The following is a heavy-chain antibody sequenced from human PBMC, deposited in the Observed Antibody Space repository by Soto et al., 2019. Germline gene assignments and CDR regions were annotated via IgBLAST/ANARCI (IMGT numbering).Heavy chain of an antibody. CDR3: ARVRTGYFDY. D-gene: IGHD3-9*01. CDR2: IYYNGNT. V-gene: IGHV4-59*11. J-gene: IGHJ4*02. CDR1: CGAINDHY. Sequence: SETLSLTCTFSCGAINDHYWSYIRQPPGKGLEWIGYIYYNGNTNYNPSLESRVTISVDRSKNQFSLRLTSLTAADTAVYYCARVRTGYFDYWGRGALVTVSS.